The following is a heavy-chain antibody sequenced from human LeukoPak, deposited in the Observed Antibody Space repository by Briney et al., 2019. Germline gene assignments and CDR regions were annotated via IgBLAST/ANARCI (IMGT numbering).Heavy chain of an antibody. CDR3: ARAAAAGIEIY. CDR2: INYTGSI. J-gene: IGHJ4*02. D-gene: IGHD6-13*01. Sequence: PSETLSLTCTVSGSSISTYYWSWIRQRPGKGLEWIGYINYTGSINNDPSLKSRVTITIDSAKNQYSLTLSSVTAADTAVYYCARAAAAGIEIYWGQGTLVTVSS. CDR1: GSSISTYY. V-gene: IGHV4-59*01.